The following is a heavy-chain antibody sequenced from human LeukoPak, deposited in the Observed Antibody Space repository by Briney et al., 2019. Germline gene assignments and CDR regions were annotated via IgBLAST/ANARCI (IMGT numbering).Heavy chain of an antibody. CDR3: AKGAGIQLWPSFDY. D-gene: IGHD5-18*01. V-gene: IGHV3-23*01. CDR2: TSTSGGST. J-gene: IGHJ4*02. CDR1: GFTFSSYA. Sequence: GGSLRLSCAASGFTFSSYAMNWVRQAPGKGLEWDSTTSTSGGSTYHADSVKGRFTTSRDNSKNTLYLQMNSLRAEDTAVYYCAKGAGIQLWPSFDYWGQGTLVTVSS.